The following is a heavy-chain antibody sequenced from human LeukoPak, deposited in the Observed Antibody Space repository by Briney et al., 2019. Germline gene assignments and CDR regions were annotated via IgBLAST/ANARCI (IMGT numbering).Heavy chain of an antibody. V-gene: IGHV4-34*01. CDR2: INHSGST. CDR1: GGSFSGYY. CDR3: AREPRYEMATIEYFDL. D-gene: IGHD5-24*01. J-gene: IGHJ2*01. Sequence: PSETLSLTCAVYGGSFSGYYWSWIRQPPGKGLEWIGEINHSGSTNYNPSLKSRVTISVDTSKNQFSLKLSSVTAADTAVYYCAREPRYEMATIEYFDLWGRGTLVTVSS.